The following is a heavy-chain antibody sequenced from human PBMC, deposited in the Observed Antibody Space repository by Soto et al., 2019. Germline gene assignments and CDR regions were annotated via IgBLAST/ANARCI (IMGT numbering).Heavy chain of an antibody. CDR3: AKEAGLVLFFDWLSNGLDV. J-gene: IGHJ6*02. V-gene: IGHV3-9*01. CDR2: ISWNSGNK. CDR1: GFTFDDYA. D-gene: IGHD3-9*01. Sequence: EVQLVESGGDLVQPGRSLRLSCAASGFTFDDYAMHWVRQAPGKGLEWVSGISWNSGNKGYADSVKGRFTISRDNAKNFLYLEMNSLRAEDTALYYCAKEAGLVLFFDWLSNGLDVWGQGTAVTVS.